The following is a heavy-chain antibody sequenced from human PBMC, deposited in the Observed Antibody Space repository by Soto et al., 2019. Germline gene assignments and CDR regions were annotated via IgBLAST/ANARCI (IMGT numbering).Heavy chain of an antibody. CDR2: IIPIYGTA. Sequence: QVQLVQSGAEVKKPGSSVKVSCKASGGTFSSFTISWVRQAPGQGLEWMGGIIPIYGTANYAQKLQGRVTSTADASTRTAYMELSSLRSEDTAVYYCAKDRRADWESYYYYAMDVWGQGTTVTVSS. J-gene: IGHJ6*02. V-gene: IGHV1-69*01. CDR1: GGTFSSFT. D-gene: IGHD1-26*01. CDR3: AKDRRADWESYYYYAMDV.